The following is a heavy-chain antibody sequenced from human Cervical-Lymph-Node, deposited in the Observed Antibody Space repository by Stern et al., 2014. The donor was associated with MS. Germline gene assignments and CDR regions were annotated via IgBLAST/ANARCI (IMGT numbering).Heavy chain of an antibody. V-gene: IGHV3-30-3*01. D-gene: IGHD2-15*01. Sequence: QVQLVQSGGGVVQPGRSLRLSCAASGFLFSSYAMHWVRQVPGKGLDWVAFLSNEGSKQFYADSVKGRFTISRDNSNNTLYLQMNSLRPEDTAVYYCARDTCRGGGCYFRYWGQGSLITVSS. CDR1: GFLFSSYA. CDR2: LSNEGSKQ. J-gene: IGHJ4*02. CDR3: ARDTCRGGGCYFRY.